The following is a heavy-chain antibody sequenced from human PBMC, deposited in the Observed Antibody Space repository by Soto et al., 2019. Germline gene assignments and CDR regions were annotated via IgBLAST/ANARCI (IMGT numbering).Heavy chain of an antibody. CDR1: GFTFSDYY. J-gene: IGHJ4*02. D-gene: IGHD1-26*01. V-gene: IGHV3-11*06. CDR3: ARHGSYCFDD. Sequence: GGSLRLSCAASGFTFSDYYMSWSRQAPGKGLEWVSYITTSTHTKYADAGRGRFTIARYNAKNTLYLQMNSLRAEDTAVYYCARHGSYCFDDWGQGTLVTVS. CDR2: ITTSTHT.